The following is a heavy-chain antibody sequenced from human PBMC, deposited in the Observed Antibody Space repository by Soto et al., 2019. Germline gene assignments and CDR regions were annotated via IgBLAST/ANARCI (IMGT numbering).Heavy chain of an antibody. V-gene: IGHV3-64D*06. CDR2: ISSNGGST. Sequence: GGSLRLSCLSSGFTFSSYAIHWSRQAPGKGLEYVSAISSNGGSTYYADSVKGRFTISRDNSKNTLYLQMSNLRAEDTAVYYCVKDRTPFYYAPPTRYCYGMNAWGQGTRFTVS. CDR3: VKDRTPFYYAPPTRYCYGMNA. D-gene: IGHD3-10*01. J-gene: IGHJ6*02. CDR1: GFTFSSYA.